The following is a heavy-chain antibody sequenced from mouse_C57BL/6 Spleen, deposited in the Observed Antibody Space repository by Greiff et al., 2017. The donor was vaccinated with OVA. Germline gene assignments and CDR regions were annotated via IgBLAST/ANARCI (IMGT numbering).Heavy chain of an antibody. Sequence: EVQLVESGPGLVKPSQSLSLTCSVTGYSITSGYYWNWIRQFPGNKLELMGYISYDGSNNYNPSLKNRISITRDTSKNQFCLKLNSVTTEDTATNYCARDPDGYYAMDYGGQGTSVTVSS. V-gene: IGHV3-6*01. CDR2: ISYDGSN. J-gene: IGHJ4*01. CDR1: GYSITSGYY. CDR3: ARDPDGYYAMDY. D-gene: IGHD2-3*01.